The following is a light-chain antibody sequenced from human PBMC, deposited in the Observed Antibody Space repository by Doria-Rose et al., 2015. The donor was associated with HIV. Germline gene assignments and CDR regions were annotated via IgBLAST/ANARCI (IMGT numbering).Light chain of an antibody. V-gene: IGKV2D-29*02. CDR3: MQTILLPFT. Sequence: MTQSTLSLSVTPGQPASISCRSSQSLVNSDGKNSLHWYLQKPGQSPQLLNYEVSNRFSGVPDKFSGIGAGTDFTLKISRVEPEDFGVYYCMQTILLPFTFGPGTTVDIK. CDR1: QSLVNSDGKNS. CDR2: EVS. J-gene: IGKJ3*01.